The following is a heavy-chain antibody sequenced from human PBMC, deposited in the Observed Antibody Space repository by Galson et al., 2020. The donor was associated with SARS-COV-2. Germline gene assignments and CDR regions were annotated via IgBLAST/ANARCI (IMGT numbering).Heavy chain of an antibody. D-gene: IGHD2-15*01. V-gene: IGHV3-23*01. Sequence: GGSLRLSCAASGFTFSRYAMSWVRQAPGKGPEWVSTFSSSSDTTYYADSVKGRFTISRDNSKNTLYLQVNSLRAEDTAIYYCAKNSGGSCYSVFDYWGQGTVVTVSS. CDR1: GFTFSRYA. J-gene: IGHJ4*02. CDR3: AKNSGGSCYSVFDY. CDR2: FSSSSDTT.